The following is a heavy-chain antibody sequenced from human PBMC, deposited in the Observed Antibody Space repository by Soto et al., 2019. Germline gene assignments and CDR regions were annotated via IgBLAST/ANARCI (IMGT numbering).Heavy chain of an antibody. Sequence: SETLSLTCTVPGVSISSSYWTWIRQPPGKGLEWIGYIYYSGSTNYNPSLKSRVTISVDTSKNQFSLKLSSVTAADTAVYYCARGYSYGFPGYAFDIWGQGTMVT. CDR3: ARGYSYGFPGYAFDI. CDR2: IYYSGST. D-gene: IGHD5-18*01. V-gene: IGHV4-59*01. CDR1: GVSISSSY. J-gene: IGHJ3*02.